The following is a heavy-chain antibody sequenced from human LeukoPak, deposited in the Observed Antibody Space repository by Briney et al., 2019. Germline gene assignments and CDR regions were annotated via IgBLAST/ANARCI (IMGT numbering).Heavy chain of an antibody. CDR1: GGSFSGYY. Sequence: SETLSLTCAVYGGSFSGYYWSWIRQPPGKGLGWIGEINHSGSTNYNPSLKSRVTISVDTSKNQFSLKLSSVTAADTAVYYCARGDSSSWYREGYFDYWGQGTLVTVSS. CDR3: ARGDSSSWYREGYFDY. CDR2: INHSGST. J-gene: IGHJ4*02. D-gene: IGHD6-13*01. V-gene: IGHV4-34*01.